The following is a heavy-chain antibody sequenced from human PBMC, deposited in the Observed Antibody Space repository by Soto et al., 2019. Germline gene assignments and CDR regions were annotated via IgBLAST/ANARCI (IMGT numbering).Heavy chain of an antibody. J-gene: IGHJ6*02. V-gene: IGHV4-59*08. Sequence: QVQLQQSGPGLVKPSETLSLTCSVSSGPTSSHNWGWIRQTPGRGLEWIGYVYSTGGTSYNASLNRRVTISADTSLNHISLTLTSVTAADTAVYYCVRQGIGNLHGLVDVWGQGTTVRVSS. CDR1: SGPTSSHN. D-gene: IGHD1-1*01. CDR3: VRQGIGNLHGLVDV. CDR2: VYSTGGT.